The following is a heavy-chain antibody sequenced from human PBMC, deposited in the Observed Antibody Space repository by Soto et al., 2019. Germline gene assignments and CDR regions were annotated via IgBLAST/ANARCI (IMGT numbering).Heavy chain of an antibody. Sequence: ETLSLTCAVSGASIRSYHWSFLRQPAGKGLEWIGRIQHTGNTNYNPSLKSRVTMSADTSKNQISLKMTSVTAADTAVYFCAKDVSSRRWFDPWGQGVRVTVSS. CDR3: AKDVSSRRWFDP. CDR2: IQHTGNT. J-gene: IGHJ5*02. CDR1: GASIRSYH. D-gene: IGHD3-16*01. V-gene: IGHV4-4*07.